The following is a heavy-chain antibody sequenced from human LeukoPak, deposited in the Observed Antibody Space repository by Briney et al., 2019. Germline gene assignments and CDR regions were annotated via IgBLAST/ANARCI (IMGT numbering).Heavy chain of an antibody. CDR1: GGTFSSYA. CDR3: ARVSIFDFGMDV. J-gene: IGHJ6*02. V-gene: IGHV1-3*01. CDR2: ISAYNGNT. Sequence: ASVKVSCKASGGTFSSYAISWVRQAPGQGLEWMGWISAYNGNTKYSQKFQGRVTITRDTSASTAYMELSSLRSEDTAVYYCARVSIFDFGMDVWGQGTTVTVSS. D-gene: IGHD3-3*01.